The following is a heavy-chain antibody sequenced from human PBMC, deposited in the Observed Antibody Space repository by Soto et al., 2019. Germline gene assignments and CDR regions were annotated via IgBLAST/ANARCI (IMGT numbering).Heavy chain of an antibody. J-gene: IGHJ5*02. Sequence: QVQLVESGGGVVQPGRSLRLSCAASGFTFSKYDMHWVRQAPGKGLEWVARISSDERKTYYADLVKGRFSISRDKSKTTLLLQMNSLSTEDTAVYYFAKGGGKLSPPFDPWGRGILVGVSS. D-gene: IGHD3-10*01. V-gene: IGHV3-30*18. CDR1: GFTFSKYD. CDR2: ISSDERKT. CDR3: AKGGGKLSPPFDP.